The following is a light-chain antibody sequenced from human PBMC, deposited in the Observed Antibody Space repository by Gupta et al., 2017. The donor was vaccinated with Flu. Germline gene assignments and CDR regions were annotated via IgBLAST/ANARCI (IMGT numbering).Light chain of an antibody. CDR2: YDD. J-gene: IGLJ1*01. CDR1: TSNIGNNA. CDR3: AAGDDSLNGHV. Sequence: QSVLTQPPSVSDSTSQRVTISCSGSTSNIGNNAVNAYRQLPGKAPKLLIYYDDRPASGVSERFSGSKSGTSASVAMSGHQSEDEADYYCAAGDDSLNGHVFGTGTKVTVL. V-gene: IGLV1-36*01.